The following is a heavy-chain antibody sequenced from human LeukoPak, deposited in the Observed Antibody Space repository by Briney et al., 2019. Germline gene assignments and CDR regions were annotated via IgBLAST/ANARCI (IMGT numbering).Heavy chain of an antibody. CDR3: TRHTVVTGPFDY. D-gene: IGHD2-21*02. J-gene: IGHJ4*02. V-gene: IGHV3-73*01. CDR1: GFTFSGSA. Sequence: GGSLRLSCAASGFTFSGSATHWVRQASGKGLEWVGRIRSKANSYATAYAASVKGRFTISRDDSKNTAYLQMNSLKTEDTAVYYCTRHTVVTGPFDYWGQGTLVTVSS. CDR2: IRSKANSYAT.